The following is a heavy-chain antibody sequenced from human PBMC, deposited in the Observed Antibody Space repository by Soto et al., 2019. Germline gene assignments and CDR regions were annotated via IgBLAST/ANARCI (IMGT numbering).Heavy chain of an antibody. CDR3: VSGTYYYGY. CDR1: GFTFSNIW. V-gene: IGHV3-7*02. Sequence: GGSLRLSCAASGFTFSNIWMSWVRQAPGKGLEWVANIKQDGSEKSYVDSVKGRFTISRDNAKNSLFLQMNSLRAEDTAVYYCVSGTYYYGYWGQGILVTVSS. D-gene: IGHD1-26*01. CDR2: IKQDGSEK. J-gene: IGHJ4*02.